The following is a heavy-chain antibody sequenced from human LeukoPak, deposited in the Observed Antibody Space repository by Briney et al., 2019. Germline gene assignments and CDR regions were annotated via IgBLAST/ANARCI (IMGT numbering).Heavy chain of an antibody. V-gene: IGHV4-61*08. J-gene: IGHJ3*02. Sequence: PSETLSLTCTVSGDSVSSGGHYWSWIRQSPGKGLEWIGYLYYTSSSNYNPSLKSRVTMSRDTSKNQFSLKLMFVTAADTAVYYCARVTSDAFDIWGLGTVVTVSS. CDR3: ARVTSDAFDI. CDR2: LYYTSSS. CDR1: GDSVSSGGHY.